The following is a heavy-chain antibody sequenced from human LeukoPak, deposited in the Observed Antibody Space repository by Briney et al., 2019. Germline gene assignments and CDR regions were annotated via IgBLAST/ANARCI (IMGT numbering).Heavy chain of an antibody. CDR2: IYHSGST. CDR3: ARSSEGRYYYDSSGYSYYYYYMDV. CDR1: GGSISSSAYH. Sequence: SETLSLTCTVSGGSISSSAYHWGWIRQPPGKGLEWIGEIYHSGSTNYNPSLKSRVTISVDKSKNQFSLKLSSVTAADTAVYYCARSSEGRYYYDSSGYSYYYYYMDVWGKGTTVTISS. D-gene: IGHD3-22*01. V-gene: IGHV4-39*07. J-gene: IGHJ6*03.